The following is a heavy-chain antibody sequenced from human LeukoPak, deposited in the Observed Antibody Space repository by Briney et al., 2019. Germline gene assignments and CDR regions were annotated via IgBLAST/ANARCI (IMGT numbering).Heavy chain of an antibody. V-gene: IGHV3-20*01. CDR3: ARVEDGDPAVIGYYYYGMDV. CDR2: INWNGGST. Sequence: GGSLRLSCAASGFTFDDYGMSWVRQAPGKGLEWVSGINWNGGSTGYADSVKGRFTISRDNAKNSLYLQMNSLRAEDTALYHCARVEDGDPAVIGYYYYGMDVWGQGTTVTVSS. CDR1: GFTFDDYG. J-gene: IGHJ6*02. D-gene: IGHD2-21*02.